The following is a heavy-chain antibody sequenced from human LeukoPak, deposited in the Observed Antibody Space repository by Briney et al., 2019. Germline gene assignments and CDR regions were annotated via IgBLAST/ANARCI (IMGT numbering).Heavy chain of an antibody. J-gene: IGHJ5*02. Sequence: SETLSLTCTVSGYSISSGYYWGWIRQPPGKGLQWIGSMYHSGRTYYNPSLKSRVTISIDTSKNQFSLRLSSVTAADTAVYYCARGLPAAKFSWFDPWGQGTLVTVSS. D-gene: IGHD2-2*01. CDR3: ARGLPAAKFSWFDP. V-gene: IGHV4-38-2*02. CDR1: GYSISSGYY. CDR2: MYHSGRT.